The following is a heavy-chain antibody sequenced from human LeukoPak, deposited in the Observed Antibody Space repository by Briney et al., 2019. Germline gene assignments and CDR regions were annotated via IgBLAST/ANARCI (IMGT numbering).Heavy chain of an antibody. CDR1: GGSISSYY. CDR2: IYYSGST. CDR3: ARAYYYYYMDV. Sequence: NPSETLSLTCTVSGGSISSYYWSWIRQPPGKGLEWIGYIYYSGSTNYNPSLKSRVTISVDTSKNQFSLKLSSVTAADTAVYYCARAYYYYYMDVWGKGTTVTISS. V-gene: IGHV4-59*01. J-gene: IGHJ6*03.